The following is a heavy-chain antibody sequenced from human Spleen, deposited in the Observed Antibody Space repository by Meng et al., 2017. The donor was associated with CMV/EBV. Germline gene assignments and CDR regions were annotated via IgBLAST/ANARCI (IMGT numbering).Heavy chain of an antibody. V-gene: IGHV4-59*01. D-gene: IGHD2-2*01. Sequence: SETLSLTCTVSGGSISGYYWSWIRQPPGKRLEWIGHSYYRGNTDHNPSLKSRVTISVDPSKNQFSLRLTSVTAADTAIYYCARGSDLVGYCGGTSCRGLYYGVDVWGQGTTVTVSS. CDR3: ARGSDLVGYCGGTSCRGLYYGVDV. J-gene: IGHJ6*02. CDR2: SYYRGNT. CDR1: GGSISGYY.